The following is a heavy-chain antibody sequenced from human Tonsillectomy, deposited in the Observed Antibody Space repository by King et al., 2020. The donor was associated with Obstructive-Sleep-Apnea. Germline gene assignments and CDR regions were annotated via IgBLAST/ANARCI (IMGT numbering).Heavy chain of an antibody. CDR2: INHSGST. V-gene: IGHV4-34*01. CDR1: GGSFSGYY. CDR3: ARGLGYKRYKD. Sequence: VQLQQCGAGLLKPSETLSLTCTVYGGSFSGYYWSWIRQPPGKGLEWIGEINHSGSTNYNPSLKSRVTISVDTSKNHFSLNLNSVTAADTAVYYCARGLGYKRYKDWGQGTLVTVSS. J-gene: IGHJ4*02. D-gene: IGHD1-1*01.